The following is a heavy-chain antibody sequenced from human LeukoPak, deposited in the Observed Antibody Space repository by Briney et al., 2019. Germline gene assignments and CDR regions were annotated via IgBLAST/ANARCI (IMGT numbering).Heavy chain of an antibody. Sequence: PGRSLRLSCAASGFTFDDYAMHWVRQAPGKGLEWVSGISWNSGSIGYADSVKGRFTISRDNAKNSLYLQMNSLRAEDTAVYYCARKQAGYSSLWDDYWGQGTLATVSS. J-gene: IGHJ4*02. V-gene: IGHV3-9*01. CDR1: GFTFDDYA. CDR3: ARKQAGYSSLWDDY. CDR2: ISWNSGSI. D-gene: IGHD6-13*01.